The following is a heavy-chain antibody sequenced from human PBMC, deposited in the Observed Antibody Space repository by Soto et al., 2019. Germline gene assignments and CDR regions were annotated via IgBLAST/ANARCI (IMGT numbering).Heavy chain of an antibody. V-gene: IGHV1-18*01. CDR3: ARDRRTYCSGGSCFDAFDI. D-gene: IGHD2-15*01. CDR2: ISAYNGNT. Sequence: ASVKVSCKASGYTFTSYGISWVRQAPGQGLEWMGLISAYNGNTNYAQKLQGRVTMTTDTSTSTAYMELRSLRSDDTAVYYCARDRRTYCSGGSCFDAFDIGGKGTMVTVSS. J-gene: IGHJ3*02. CDR1: GYTFTSYG.